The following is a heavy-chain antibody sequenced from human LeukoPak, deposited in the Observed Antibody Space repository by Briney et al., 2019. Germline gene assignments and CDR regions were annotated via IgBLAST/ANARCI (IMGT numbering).Heavy chain of an antibody. J-gene: IGHJ4*02. D-gene: IGHD1-26*01. CDR1: GGSVSNYY. CDR2: IHYTGST. V-gene: IGHV4-59*08. Sequence: SETLSHTCTVSGGSVSNYYWSWIRQPPGKGLQWIGVIHYTGSTTYNPSLNSRLTVLVDTSKNQFSLKLNSVTAADTAMYYCARHVSSSGGPFLYWGQGILVTVSS. CDR3: ARHVSSSGGPFLY.